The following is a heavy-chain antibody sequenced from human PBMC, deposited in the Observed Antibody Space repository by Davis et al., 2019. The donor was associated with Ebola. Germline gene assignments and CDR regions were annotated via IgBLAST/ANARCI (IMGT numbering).Heavy chain of an antibody. V-gene: IGHV4-59*07. CDR2: IYYSGST. Sequence: SDTLSLTCTVSGDSISSYYWSWIRQPPGKGLEWIGYIYYSGSTNYNPSLKRRVTISADTSKNQISLRLSSVTAADTAVYYCATVGTWGQGTLVTVSS. CDR1: GDSISSYY. J-gene: IGHJ4*02. CDR3: ATVGT.